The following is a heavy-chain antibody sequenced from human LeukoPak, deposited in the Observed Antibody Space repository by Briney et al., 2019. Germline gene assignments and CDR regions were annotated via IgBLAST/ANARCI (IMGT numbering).Heavy chain of an antibody. CDR2: IYYSGST. D-gene: IGHD3-10*01. Sequence: SETLSLTCTVSGGSISSYYWSWIRQPPGKGLEWIGYIYYSGSTNYNPSLKSRVTISVDTSKNQFSLKLSSMTAADTAVYYCARGGSGSYYNGRWFDPWGQGTLVTVSS. J-gene: IGHJ5*02. V-gene: IGHV4-59*01. CDR1: GGSISSYY. CDR3: ARGGSGSYYNGRWFDP.